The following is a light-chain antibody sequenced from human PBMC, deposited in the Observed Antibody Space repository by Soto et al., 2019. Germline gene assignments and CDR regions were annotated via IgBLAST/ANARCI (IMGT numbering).Light chain of an antibody. J-gene: IGKJ1*01. CDR1: ENIRSY. CDR3: QQTFGTPRT. CDR2: AAS. V-gene: IGKV1-39*01. Sequence: DIPMTQSPSSLSASAGDRVTITCRASENIRSYLNWYQQKPGKAPEVLIYAASKLHSGVPLRFSGSGSGTDFTLNITRLQPEDFATYYCQQTFGTPRTFGQGTTLEI.